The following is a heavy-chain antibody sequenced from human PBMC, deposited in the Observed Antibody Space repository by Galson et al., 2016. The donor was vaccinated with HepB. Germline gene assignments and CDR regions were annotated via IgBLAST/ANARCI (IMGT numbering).Heavy chain of an antibody. J-gene: IGHJ5*02. CDR1: GFSFSSST. CDR2: IGVGSGDI. CDR3: AADYHDTYFDP. D-gene: IGHD3-16*02. V-gene: IGHV1-58*01. Sequence: KVSCKASGFSFSSSTVQWVRQARGQRIEWIGWIGVGSGDISYAQKFQERVTITSDTSTSTAYMELSSLRSEDTAVYYCAADYHDTYFDPWGQGALVTVSS.